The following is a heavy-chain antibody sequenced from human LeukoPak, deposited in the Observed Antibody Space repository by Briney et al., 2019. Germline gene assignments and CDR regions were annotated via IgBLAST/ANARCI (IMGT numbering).Heavy chain of an antibody. J-gene: IGHJ1*01. D-gene: IGHD3-16*01. CDR2: IRYGVSDSDK. V-gene: IGHV3-30*02. CDR3: VRDGGGTYHETQPAY. Sequence: PGGSLRLSCAASGFIFSSYGMHWVRQAPGEGLEWVAFIRYGVSDSDKDYTDSVKGRFTISRDNSKNLLFLQMNSLRVEDTAVYYCVRDGGGTYHETQPAYWGQGTLVTVSS. CDR1: GFIFSSYG.